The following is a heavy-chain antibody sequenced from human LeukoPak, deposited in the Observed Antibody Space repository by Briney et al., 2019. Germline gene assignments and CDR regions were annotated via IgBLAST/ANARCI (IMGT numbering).Heavy chain of an antibody. CDR3: ARASIAARLDY. CDR2: ISGSGGST. Sequence: GGSLRLSCAASGFTFSSYAMSWVRQAPGKGLEWVSAISGSGGSTYYADSVKGRFTISRDNAKNSLYLQMNSLRAEDTAVYYCARASIAARLDYWGQGTLVTVSS. V-gene: IGHV3-23*01. J-gene: IGHJ4*02. D-gene: IGHD6-6*01. CDR1: GFTFSSYA.